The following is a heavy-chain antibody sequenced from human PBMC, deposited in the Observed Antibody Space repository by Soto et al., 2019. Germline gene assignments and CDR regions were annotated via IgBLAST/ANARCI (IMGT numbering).Heavy chain of an antibody. D-gene: IGHD3-22*01. V-gene: IGHV3-43*01. J-gene: IGHJ4*02. CDR2: INWDGGST. CDR1: GFPFVDYS. CDR3: VKDRNTVIGKYFFDY. Sequence: EVPLVESGGVVVQPGGSLRLSCAASGFPFVDYSMQWVRQAPGVGLEWISLINWDGGSTYYADSVKGRFTISRDNRKNSLVLEMNSLTTEDTACYYWVKDRNTVIGKYFFDYWGQGTLVTVST.